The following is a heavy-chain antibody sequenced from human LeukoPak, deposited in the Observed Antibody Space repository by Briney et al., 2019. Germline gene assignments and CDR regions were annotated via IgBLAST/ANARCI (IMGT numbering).Heavy chain of an antibody. Sequence: PSETLSLTCGVSGGSISSYYWCWIRQPPGKGLEWFGSVFQSGRTTYNPPLQSRVTMSVDTTINQFSLKLRSVAAAVTAVLYCADGGYCSSSSCYPKWLDPGGQGTLVTVSS. CDR3: ADGGYCSSSSCYPKWLDP. D-gene: IGHD2-2*01. CDR1: GGSISSYY. J-gene: IGHJ5*02. V-gene: IGHV4-59*01. CDR2: VFQSGRT.